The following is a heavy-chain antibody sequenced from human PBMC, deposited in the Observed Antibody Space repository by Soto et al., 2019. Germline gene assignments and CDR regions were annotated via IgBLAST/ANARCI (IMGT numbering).Heavy chain of an antibody. CDR1: GFTFTSSA. CDR2: IVVGCGNT. Sequence: SVKVSCKASGFTFTSSAMQWVRQARGQRLEWMGGIVVGCGNTNYAQKFQERVTITRDESTSTAYMELSSLRSEDTAVYYCARPGNYGGNSYYYYYGMDVWGQGTTVTVSS. CDR3: ARPGNYGGNSYYYYYGMDV. V-gene: IGHV1-58*02. J-gene: IGHJ6*02. D-gene: IGHD4-17*01.